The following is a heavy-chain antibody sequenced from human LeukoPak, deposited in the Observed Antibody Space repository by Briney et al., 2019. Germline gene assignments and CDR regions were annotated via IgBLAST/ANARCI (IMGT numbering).Heavy chain of an antibody. J-gene: IGHJ4*02. CDR2: IYYSGNT. D-gene: IGHD6-13*01. Sequence: SETLSLTCTVSGVSIRSSTYYWGWIRQPPGKGLEWIGSIYYSGNTYYNPSLKSRVTISVDTSKNQFSLKLSSVTAADTAVYYCARGGSSSWYEKDYWGQGTLVTVSS. V-gene: IGHV4-39*07. CDR3: ARGGSSSWYEKDY. CDR1: GVSIRSSTYY.